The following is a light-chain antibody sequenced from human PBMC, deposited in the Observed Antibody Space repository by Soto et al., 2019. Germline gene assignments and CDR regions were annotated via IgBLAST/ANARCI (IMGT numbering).Light chain of an antibody. CDR3: QQSYSTSQT. CDR2: AAS. V-gene: IGKV1-39*01. J-gene: IGKJ2*01. Sequence: DIQMTQSPSSLSASVGDRVTITCRASQSISSYLNWYQQKPGKAPKLLIYAASSLQSGVPSRFSGSGSGTDFTLIISSLQPEDFATYYCQQSYSTSQTFGQGTKLEIK. CDR1: QSISSY.